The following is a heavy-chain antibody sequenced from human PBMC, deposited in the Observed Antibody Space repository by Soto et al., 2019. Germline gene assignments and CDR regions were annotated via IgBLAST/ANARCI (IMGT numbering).Heavy chain of an antibody. Sequence: QVQLQQWGAGLLKPSETLSLTCAVYGGSFSGYYWSWIRQPPGKGLEWIGEINHSGSTNYNPSLKRRVTISVDTSRDQFSLKLSSVTAADTAVYYCAREIVVVITTSQPRNNWFDPWGQGTLVTVSS. J-gene: IGHJ5*02. CDR2: INHSGST. CDR3: AREIVVVITTSQPRNNWFDP. CDR1: GGSFSGYY. V-gene: IGHV4-34*01. D-gene: IGHD3-22*01.